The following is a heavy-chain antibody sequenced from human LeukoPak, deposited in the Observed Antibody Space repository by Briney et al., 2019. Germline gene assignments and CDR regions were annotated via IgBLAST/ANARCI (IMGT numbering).Heavy chain of an antibody. J-gene: IGHJ3*02. CDR2: ISYDGSNK. CDR3: ARDVLPGFGLGDAFDI. V-gene: IGHV3-30-3*01. CDR1: GFTFSSYA. Sequence: GGSLRLSCAASGFTFSSYAMHWVRQAPGKGLEWVAVISYDGSNKYYADSVKGRFTISRDNSKNTLYLQMNSLRAEDTAVYYCARDVLPGFGLGDAFDIWGQGTMVTVSS. D-gene: IGHD2-8*02.